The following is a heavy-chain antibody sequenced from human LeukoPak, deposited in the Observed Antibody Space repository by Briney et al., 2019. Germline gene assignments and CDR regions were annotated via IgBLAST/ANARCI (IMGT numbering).Heavy chain of an antibody. D-gene: IGHD6-13*01. CDR3: ATLSSRCQLVY. Sequence: PRGSLRDSRAPSGFSSSRFASTWVCQAPGKGLVWVSRINTDGSSTSYADSAKGRFTISRDNAKNTLYLQMNSLRAEDTAVYYSATLSSRCQLVYSGQGNLVTVSS. CDR1: GFSSSRFA. J-gene: IGHJ4*02. V-gene: IGHV3-74*01. CDR2: INTDGSST.